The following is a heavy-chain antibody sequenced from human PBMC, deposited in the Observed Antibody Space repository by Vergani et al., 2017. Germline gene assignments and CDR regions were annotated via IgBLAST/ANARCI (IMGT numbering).Heavy chain of an antibody. CDR1: GFTFSSYA. CDR2: ISGSGGST. J-gene: IGHJ6*02. CDR3: AKSYYDFWSGRHYGMDV. Sequence: EVQLVESGGGLVQPGGSLRLSCAASGFTFSSYAMSWVRQAPGKGLEWVSAISGSGGSTYYADSVKGRFTISRDNSKNTLYLQMNSLRAEDTAVYYCAKSYYDFWSGRHYGMDVWGQGTTVTVSS. V-gene: IGHV3-23*04. D-gene: IGHD3-3*01.